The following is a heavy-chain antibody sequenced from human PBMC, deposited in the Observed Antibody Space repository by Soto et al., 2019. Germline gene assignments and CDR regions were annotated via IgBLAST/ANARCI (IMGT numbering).Heavy chain of an antibody. Sequence: QEQLVQSGAEVKKPGASVKVSCKASGYAFNGYYIHWVRQAPGQGLEWMGWINPNSGDTNYAQKFQGRVTLTKDMSISTANMELTRLTSDDTAVYYCARDGQWLVTPYYYYGLDVWGQGTTVTVPS. CDR1: GYAFNGYY. V-gene: IGHV1-2*02. J-gene: IGHJ6*02. CDR3: ARDGQWLVTPYYYYGLDV. D-gene: IGHD6-19*01. CDR2: INPNSGDT.